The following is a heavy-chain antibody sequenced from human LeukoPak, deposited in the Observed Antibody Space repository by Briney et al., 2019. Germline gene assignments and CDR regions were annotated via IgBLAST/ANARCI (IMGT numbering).Heavy chain of an antibody. V-gene: IGHV3-43*02. CDR3: AKESGSYYYFDY. CDR2: ISGDGSST. J-gene: IGHJ4*02. D-gene: IGHD1-26*01. Sequence: GGSLRLSXAASGFTFDDYAMHWVGQAPGKGLEWVSLISGDGSSTYYADSVKGRFTISRDNSKNSLYLQMNSLRTEDTALYYCAKESGSYYYFDYWGQGTLVTVSS. CDR1: GFTFDDYA.